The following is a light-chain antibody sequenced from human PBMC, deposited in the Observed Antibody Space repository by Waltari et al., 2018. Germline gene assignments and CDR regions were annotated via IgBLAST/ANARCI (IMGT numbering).Light chain of an antibody. Sequence: QSALTQPASVSGSPGQSIAISCTGPRSDVGAYQYVSWYQQHPGKAPKLIIHDVNKRPSGVSDRFSGSKSGNTASLAITGLQAEDEAFYYCCSYTGIGIYVFGSGTKVIVL. CDR3: CSYTGIGIYV. CDR1: RSDVGAYQY. J-gene: IGLJ1*01. CDR2: DVN. V-gene: IGLV2-14*03.